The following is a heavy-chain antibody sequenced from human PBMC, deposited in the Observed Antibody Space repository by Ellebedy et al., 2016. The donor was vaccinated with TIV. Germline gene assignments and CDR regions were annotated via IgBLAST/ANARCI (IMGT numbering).Heavy chain of an antibody. CDR1: RVSISSSSYY. D-gene: IGHD3-22*01. CDR3: ARQYNYGTSGYYVDY. Sequence: MPSETLSLTCTVSRVSISSSSYYWGWIRQPPGKALEWIGSIYYSGSTYYNPSLKSRVTISVDTSKNQFSLKLSSVTAADTAVYYCARQYNYGTSGYYVDYWGQGTLLTVSS. J-gene: IGHJ4*02. V-gene: IGHV4-39*01. CDR2: IYYSGST.